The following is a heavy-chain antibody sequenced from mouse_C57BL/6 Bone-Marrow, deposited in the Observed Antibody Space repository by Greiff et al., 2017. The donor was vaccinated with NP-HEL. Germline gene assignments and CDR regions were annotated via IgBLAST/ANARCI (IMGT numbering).Heavy chain of an antibody. V-gene: IGHV14-4*01. CDR3: TKYYGSRGSFYYFDY. D-gene: IGHD1-1*01. CDR1: GFNIKDDY. J-gene: IGHJ2*01. CDR2: IDPENGDT. Sequence: EVQLQESGAELVRPGASVKLSCTASGFNIKDDYMHWVKQRPEQGLEWIGWIDPENGDTEYASKFQGKATITADTSSNTAYLQLSSLTSEDTAVYYCTKYYGSRGSFYYFDYWGQGTTLTVSS.